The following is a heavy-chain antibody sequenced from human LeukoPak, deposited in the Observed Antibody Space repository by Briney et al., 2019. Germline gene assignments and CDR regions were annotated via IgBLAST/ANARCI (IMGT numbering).Heavy chain of an antibody. CDR2: IIPIFGTA. Sequence: SVKVSCKASGGTFSSYAISWVRQAPGQGLEWMGGIIPIFGTANYAQKFQGRVTITADESTSTAYMELSSLRSEDTAVYYCARDQGTGGGYYYCGMDVWGKGTTVTVSS. J-gene: IGHJ6*04. CDR3: ARDQGTGGGYYYCGMDV. V-gene: IGHV1-69*13. CDR1: GGTFSSYA. D-gene: IGHD1-14*01.